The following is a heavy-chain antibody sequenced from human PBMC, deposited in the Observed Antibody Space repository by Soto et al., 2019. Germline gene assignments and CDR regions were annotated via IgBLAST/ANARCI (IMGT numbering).Heavy chain of an antibody. CDR2: IKQDGSEK. V-gene: IGHV3-7*01. Sequence: EVQLVESGGGLVQPGGSLRLSCAASGFTFSSHWMSWVRQAPGKGLEWVANIKQDGSEKYYVDTVKGRFTISRDNAKNSLYLQMNSLRAEDTAVYYCAREGTVATNVPFYDYYYGMDVWGQGTTVTVSS. D-gene: IGHD2-15*01. CDR3: AREGTVATNVPFYDYYYGMDV. CDR1: GFTFSSHW. J-gene: IGHJ6*02.